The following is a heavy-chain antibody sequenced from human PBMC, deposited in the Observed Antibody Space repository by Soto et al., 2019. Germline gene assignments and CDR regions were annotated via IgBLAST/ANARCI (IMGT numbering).Heavy chain of an antibody. J-gene: IGHJ3*02. V-gene: IGHV3-11*01. D-gene: IGHD3-16*02. CDR1: GFTFSDYY. Sequence: GGSLRLSCAASGFTFSDYYMSWIRQAPGKGLEWVSYISSSGSTIYYADSVKGRFTISRDNAKNSLYLQMNSLRAEDTAVYYCARTAYDYIWGSYRLDASDIWGNDTMATL. CDR2: ISSSGSTI. CDR3: ARTAYDYIWGSYRLDASDI.